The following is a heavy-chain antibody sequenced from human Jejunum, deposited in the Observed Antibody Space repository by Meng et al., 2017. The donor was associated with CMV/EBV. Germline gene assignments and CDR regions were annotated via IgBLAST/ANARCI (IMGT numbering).Heavy chain of an antibody. Sequence: AATAFHFSSSSITCIRQDPGKRLAWVSSISGGGDSTYYADSVKGRFTISRDNSRDTLYLQMNDLRSDDTTIYYCTKAFGTTHFSDSWGQGTLVTVSS. J-gene: IGHJ4*02. CDR1: AFHFSSSS. V-gene: IGHV3-23*01. CDR2: ISGGGDST. CDR3: TKAFGTTHFSDS. D-gene: IGHD1/OR15-1a*01.